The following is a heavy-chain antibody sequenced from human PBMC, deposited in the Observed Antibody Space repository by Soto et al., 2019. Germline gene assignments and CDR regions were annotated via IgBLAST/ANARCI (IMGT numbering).Heavy chain of an antibody. CDR3: TRGTPVLRYFVCLGGGYGYGMDV. CDR1: GDTFNFYT. J-gene: IGHJ6*02. CDR2: FNPILSFS. Sequence: SVKVSCKASGDTFNFYTINWVRQAPGLGLEWMGRFNPILSFSNSALKFQGRVTLTADKSTSTAYMVLSSLRSDDTAIYYCTRGTPVLRYFVCLGGGYGYGMDVWGRRTTVTVSS. V-gene: IGHV1-69*02. D-gene: IGHD3-9*01.